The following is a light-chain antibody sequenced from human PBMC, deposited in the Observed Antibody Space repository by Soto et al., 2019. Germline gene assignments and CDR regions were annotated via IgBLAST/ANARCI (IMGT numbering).Light chain of an antibody. V-gene: IGKV3-15*01. J-gene: IGKJ1*01. Sequence: EIVMTQSPATLSVSPGERATLSCRASQSVSSNLAWYQQKPGQAPRLLIYGASTRATGIPARFSGSGSGTEVTLTIRSLQSEDFAVYYCQQYNNWSPWTFGQGTKGEIK. CDR2: GAS. CDR3: QQYNNWSPWT. CDR1: QSVSSN.